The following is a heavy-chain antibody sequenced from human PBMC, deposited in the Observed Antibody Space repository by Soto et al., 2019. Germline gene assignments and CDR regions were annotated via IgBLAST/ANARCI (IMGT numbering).Heavy chain of an antibody. CDR1: GGTFSSYT. CDR3: ARDLSDVTGTTGYYYYYGMDV. CDR2: IIPILGIA. D-gene: IGHD1-20*01. J-gene: IGHJ6*02. Sequence: QVQLVQSGAEVKKPGSSVKVSCKASGGTFSSYTISWVRQAPGQGLEWMGRIIPILGIANYAQKFQGRVTITADKSTSTAYMELSSLRSEDTAVYYCARDLSDVTGTTGYYYYYGMDVWGQGTTVTVSS. V-gene: IGHV1-69*08.